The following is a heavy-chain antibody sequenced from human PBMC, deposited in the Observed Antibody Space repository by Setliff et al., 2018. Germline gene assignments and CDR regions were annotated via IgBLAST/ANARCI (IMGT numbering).Heavy chain of an antibody. CDR2: IYYSGST. D-gene: IGHD3-16*01. CDR3: ARVGAPGPGALLPFDY. J-gene: IGHJ4*02. Sequence: SETLSLTCTVSGGSISSGDYYWSWIRQPPGKGLEWIGYIYYSGSTYYNPSLKSRVTISVDTSKNQFSLKLSSVTAADTAVYYCARVGAPGPGALLPFDYWGQGTLVTVSS. V-gene: IGHV4-30-4*08. CDR1: GGSISSGDYY.